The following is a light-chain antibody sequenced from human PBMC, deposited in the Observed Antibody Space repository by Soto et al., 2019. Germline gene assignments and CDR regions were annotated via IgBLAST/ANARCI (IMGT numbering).Light chain of an antibody. CDR1: QSVSSSY. CDR2: GAS. CDR3: QQYGSSLWT. J-gene: IGKJ1*01. Sequence: EIVLTQSPGTLSLSPGERATLSCRASQSVSSSYLAWYQQKPGQAPRLLIYGASSRATGIPDRFSGSGSGTDFTLTISRLEPEDFAVYYCQQYGSSLWTFGQRDQGGNQT. V-gene: IGKV3-20*01.